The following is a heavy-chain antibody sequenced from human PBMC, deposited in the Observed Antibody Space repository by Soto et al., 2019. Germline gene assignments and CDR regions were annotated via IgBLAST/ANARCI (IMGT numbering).Heavy chain of an antibody. CDR3: ARRHGARSNVFRSAFPLDF. Sequence: QVQLVQSGAEVKRPGASVKVSCQASGYAFSAYYIHWVRQAPGQGLEWMGWVNPHTGDSKYTEIFKGRVTLTSDTSTNTFYMDLTSLTSADTAVYYCARRHGARSNVFRSAFPLDFWGQGTLVAVSS. J-gene: IGHJ4*01. CDR1: GYAFSAYY. V-gene: IGHV1-2*02. D-gene: IGHD3-3*01. CDR2: VNPHTGDS.